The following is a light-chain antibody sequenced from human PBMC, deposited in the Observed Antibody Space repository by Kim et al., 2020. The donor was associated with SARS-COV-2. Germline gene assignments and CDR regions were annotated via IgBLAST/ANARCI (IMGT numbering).Light chain of an antibody. V-gene: IGLV1-47*01. CDR2: RNT. Sequence: VPMSCTGSGPSIGANYVYGDRQLPGPAPKLLIFRNTQRPSGVPDRFSGSKSGTSASLAISGLRSEDEADHYCAAWDDSSSGRLFGGGTQLTVL. J-gene: IGLJ3*02. CDR3: AAWDDSSSGRL. CDR1: GPSIGANY.